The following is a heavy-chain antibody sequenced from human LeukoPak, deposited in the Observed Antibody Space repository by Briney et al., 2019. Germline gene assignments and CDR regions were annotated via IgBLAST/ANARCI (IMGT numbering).Heavy chain of an antibody. CDR3: ARYDYGDLDYFDY. Sequence: SVKVSCKASGGTFSSYAISWVRQAPGPGLEWMGRIIPIIGIANYAQKFQGRVTITADKSTSTAYMELSSLRSEDTAVYYCARYDYGDLDYFDYWGQGTLVTVSS. J-gene: IGHJ4*02. CDR2: IIPIIGIA. D-gene: IGHD4-17*01. CDR1: GGTFSSYA. V-gene: IGHV1-69*04.